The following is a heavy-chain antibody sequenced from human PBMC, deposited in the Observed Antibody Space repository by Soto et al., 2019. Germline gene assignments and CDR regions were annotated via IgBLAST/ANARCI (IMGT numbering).Heavy chain of an antibody. V-gene: IGHV3-48*01. CDR3: ARVKRVNYDILTGYYAVEPNDAFDI. CDR1: GFTFSSYS. J-gene: IGHJ3*02. D-gene: IGHD3-9*01. CDR2: ISSSSSTI. Sequence: GGSLRLSCAASGFTFSSYSMNWVRQAPGKGLEWVSYISSSSSTIYYADSVKGRFTISRDNAKNSLYLQMNSLRAEDTAVYYCARVKRVNYDILTGYYAVEPNDAFDIWGQGTMVTVSS.